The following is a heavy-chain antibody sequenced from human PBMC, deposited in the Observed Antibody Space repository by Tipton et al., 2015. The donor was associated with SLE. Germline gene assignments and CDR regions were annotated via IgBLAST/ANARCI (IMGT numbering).Heavy chain of an antibody. CDR1: GGSISSGSYY. CDR2: IYTSGST. Sequence: TLSLTCTVSGGSISSGSYYWSWIRQPAGKGLEWIGHIYTSGSTNYNPSLKGRVTISVNTSKNQFSLKLSSVTAADTAVYYCAGAWQGYCSGGTCYVLDYWGQGTLVTVSS. J-gene: IGHJ4*02. D-gene: IGHD2-15*01. V-gene: IGHV4-61*09. CDR3: AGAWQGYCSGGTCYVLDY.